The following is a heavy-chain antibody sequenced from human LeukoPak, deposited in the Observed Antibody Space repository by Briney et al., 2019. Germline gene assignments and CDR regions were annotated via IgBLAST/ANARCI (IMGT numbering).Heavy chain of an antibody. V-gene: IGHV3-30*02. CDR3: VKDKGGYYYGSGSYYTD. CDR2: IWYDGSNS. CDR1: GFTFSTYG. Sequence: PGGSLRLSCAASGFTFSTYGMHWVRQAPGKGLEWVAVIWYDGSNSYYADFVKGRFTISRDNSKNTMYLQMSSLRTEDTAVYYCVKDKGGYYYGSGSYYTDWGQGTLVTVSS. J-gene: IGHJ4*02. D-gene: IGHD3-10*01.